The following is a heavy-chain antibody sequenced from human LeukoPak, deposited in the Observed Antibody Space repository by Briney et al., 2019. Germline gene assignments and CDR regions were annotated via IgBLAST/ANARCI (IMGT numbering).Heavy chain of an antibody. J-gene: IGHJ4*02. Sequence: GGSLRLSCAASGFTFDDYAMHWVRQAPGKGLEWVSGISWNSGSIGYADSVKGRFTISRDNAKNSLYLQMNSLRAEDTAVYYCATPMGIFGSWRDFDYWGQGTLVTVSS. CDR1: GFTFDDYA. D-gene: IGHD3-3*01. CDR2: ISWNSGSI. CDR3: ATPMGIFGSWRDFDY. V-gene: IGHV3-9*01.